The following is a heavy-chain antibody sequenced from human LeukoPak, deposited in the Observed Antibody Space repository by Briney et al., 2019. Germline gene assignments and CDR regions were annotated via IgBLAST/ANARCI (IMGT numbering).Heavy chain of an antibody. V-gene: IGHV3-21*01. D-gene: IGHD6-19*01. CDR3: VMFETRAVAGPDY. J-gene: IGHJ4*02. CDR1: GFAFSTFA. CDR2: ISRDSNYI. Sequence: GGSLRLSCAACGFAFSTFAMNWVRQAPGKGLEWVSSISRDSNYIFYADSVKGRFTISRDNTKNSLSLQMNSLRAEDTAVYYCVMFETRAVAGPDYWGQGTLVTVSS.